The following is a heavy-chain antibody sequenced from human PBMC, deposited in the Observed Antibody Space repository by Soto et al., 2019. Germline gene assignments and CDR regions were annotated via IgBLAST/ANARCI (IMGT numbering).Heavy chain of an antibody. V-gene: IGHV3-33*01. D-gene: IGHD1-26*01. CDR3: VRGGGDLLSLGY. J-gene: IGHJ4*02. CDR2: IWHDGSNI. CDR1: GFTFRNYG. Sequence: GGSLRLSCAASGFTFRNYGMHWVRQAPGKGLEWVAIIWHDGSNIKYADSVKGRFIISRDNSKNTLYLQMNSLRAEDTAVYYCVRGGGDLLSLGYWGQGTLVTVSS.